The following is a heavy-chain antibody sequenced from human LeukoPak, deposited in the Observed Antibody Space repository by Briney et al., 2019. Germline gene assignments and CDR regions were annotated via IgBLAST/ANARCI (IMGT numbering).Heavy chain of an antibody. J-gene: IGHJ4*02. CDR1: GGSISSYY. Sequence: SETLSLTCTVSGGSISSYYWSWIRQPPGKGLEWIGYIYYSGSTNYNPSLKSRVTISVDTSKNQFSLKLSSVTAADTAVYYCARAGLHDSSGYYWAIDYWGQGTLVTVSS. CDR2: IYYSGST. D-gene: IGHD3-22*01. V-gene: IGHV4-59*12. CDR3: ARAGLHDSSGYYWAIDY.